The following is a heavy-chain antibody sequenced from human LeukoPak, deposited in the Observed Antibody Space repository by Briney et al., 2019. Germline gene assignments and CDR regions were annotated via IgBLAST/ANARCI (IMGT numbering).Heavy chain of an antibody. J-gene: IGHJ5*02. CDR2: ISYDGSNK. CDR3: AKDGCRITSCHVLVDP. V-gene: IGHV3-30*18. D-gene: IGHD2-2*01. CDR1: GFTFSSYA. Sequence: GGSLRLSCSASGFTFSSYAMHWVRQAPGKGLEWVAVISYDGSNKYFADSVKGRFTISRDNSKNTLYLQMNGLRAEDTAVYYCAKDGCRITSCHVLVDPWGQGTLVTVSS.